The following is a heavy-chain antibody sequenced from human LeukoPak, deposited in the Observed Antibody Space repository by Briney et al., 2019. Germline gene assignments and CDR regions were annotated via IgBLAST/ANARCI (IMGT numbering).Heavy chain of an antibody. CDR1: GYSFSYYW. J-gene: IGHJ4*02. Sequence: KAGESLKISCKGSGYSFSYYWIAWVRQMPGKGLEWMGIIYPGDSDTRYSPSFQGQVTISADKSTSTAFLQWSGLKASDTAMYYCARQDGSAYYYFDYWGQGTLVTVSS. CDR3: ARQDGSAYYYFDY. CDR2: IYPGDSDT. D-gene: IGHD3-22*01. V-gene: IGHV5-51*01.